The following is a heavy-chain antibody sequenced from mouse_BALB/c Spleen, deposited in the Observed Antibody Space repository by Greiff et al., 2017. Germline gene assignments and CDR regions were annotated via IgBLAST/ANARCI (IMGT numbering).Heavy chain of an antibody. CDR1: GYTFTSYT. CDR3: ARLDYYAMDY. Sequence: QVQLQQSAAELARPGASVKMSCKASGYTFTSYTMHWVKQRPGQGLEWIGYINPSSGYTEYNQKFKDKTTLTADKSSSTAYMQLSSLTSEDSAVYYCARLDYYAMDYWGQGTSVTVSS. J-gene: IGHJ4*01. V-gene: IGHV1-4*02. CDR2: INPSSGYT.